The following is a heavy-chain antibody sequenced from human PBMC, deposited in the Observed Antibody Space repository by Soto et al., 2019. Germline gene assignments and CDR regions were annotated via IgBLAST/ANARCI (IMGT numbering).Heavy chain of an antibody. CDR1: GFTFSSYG. V-gene: IGHV3-33*01. Sequence: QVQLVESGGGVVQPGRSLRLSCVASGFTFSSYGMHWVRQAPGKGLEWVAVIWYDGSNKYYADSVKGRFTISRDNSKNTLYLQMNSLRAEDTAVYYCARGLFTMVLKEVGGYYFDYWGQGTLVTVSS. CDR3: ARGLFTMVLKEVGGYYFDY. CDR2: IWYDGSNK. J-gene: IGHJ4*02. D-gene: IGHD3-10*01.